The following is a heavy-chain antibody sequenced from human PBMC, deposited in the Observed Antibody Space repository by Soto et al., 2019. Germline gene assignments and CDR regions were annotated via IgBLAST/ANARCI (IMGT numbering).Heavy chain of an antibody. J-gene: IGHJ3*02. D-gene: IGHD6-13*01. CDR3: AREIAAAALPLENAFDI. CDR2: IYYSGST. CDR1: DGTISSYY. V-gene: IGHV4-59*01. Sequence: PSETLSLTCTVSDGTISSYYLSWIRQPPGKGLEWIGYIYYSGSTNYNPSLKSRVTISVDTSKNQFSLKLSSVTAADTAVYYCAREIAAAALPLENAFDIWGQGTMVTVSS.